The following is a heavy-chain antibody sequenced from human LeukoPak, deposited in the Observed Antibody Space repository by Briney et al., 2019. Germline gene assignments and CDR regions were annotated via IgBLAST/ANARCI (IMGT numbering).Heavy chain of an antibody. CDR3: AKSGTIAARRGFDY. CDR2: ISGAGGST. V-gene: IGHV3-23*01. D-gene: IGHD6-6*01. J-gene: IGHJ4*02. Sequence: GGSLRLSCAASGFTLCDYAMSWGPQGPSKGVGWGSAISGAGGSTYYADSVKGRFTISRDNSKSTLYLQMNSPRAEDTALYYCAKSGTIAARRGFDYWGQGTLVTVSS. CDR1: GFTLCDYA.